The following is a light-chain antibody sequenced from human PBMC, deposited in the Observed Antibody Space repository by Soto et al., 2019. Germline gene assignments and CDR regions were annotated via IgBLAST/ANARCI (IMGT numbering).Light chain of an antibody. CDR2: ADN. CDR3: QSYDTSLSGVI. CDR1: SSNIGAGYD. V-gene: IGLV1-40*01. J-gene: IGLJ2*01. Sequence: QSVLTQTPSVSGAPGQKITMSCTGSSSNIGAGYDVHWYQQLPGAAPRLLIYADNNRPSGVPDRVSASNSGTSASLAITGLQGEDEAVYYCQSYDTSLSGVIFGAGTKLTVL.